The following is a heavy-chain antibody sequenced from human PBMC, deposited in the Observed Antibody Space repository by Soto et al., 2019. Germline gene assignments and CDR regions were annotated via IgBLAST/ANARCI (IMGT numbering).Heavy chain of an antibody. CDR1: GGTFSSYT. CDR2: IIPIFGTA. CDR3: ARSSPYGSGSPSMDV. D-gene: IGHD3-10*01. Sequence: QVQLVQSGAEVKKPGSSVKVSCKASGGTFSSYTISWVRQAPGQGLEWMGGIIPIFGTANYAQKFQGRVTITADESTSTAYRERSSLRSEDTAVYYCARSSPYGSGSPSMDVWGQGTTVTVSS. V-gene: IGHV1-69*12. J-gene: IGHJ6*02.